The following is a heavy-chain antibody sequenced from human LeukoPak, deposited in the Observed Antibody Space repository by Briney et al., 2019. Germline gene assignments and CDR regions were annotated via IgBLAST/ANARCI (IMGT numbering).Heavy chain of an antibody. CDR1: GGSISSYY. CDR2: IYYSGST. Sequence: PSETLSLTCTVSGGSISSYYWSWIRQPPGKGLEWIGYIYYSGSTNYIPSLKSRVTISVDTSKNQFSLKLSSVTAADTAVYYCAREKTGLFDYWSQGTLVTVSS. J-gene: IGHJ4*02. D-gene: IGHD3-9*01. V-gene: IGHV4-59*01. CDR3: AREKTGLFDY.